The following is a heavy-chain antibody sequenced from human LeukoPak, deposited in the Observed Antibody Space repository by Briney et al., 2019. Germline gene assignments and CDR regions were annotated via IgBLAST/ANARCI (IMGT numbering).Heavy chain of an antibody. V-gene: IGHV3-48*04. CDR2: ISSSGSTI. J-gene: IGHJ4*02. CDR3: ARGVRDGYPRDFDY. CDR1: GFTLSSYT. D-gene: IGHD5-24*01. Sequence: GGSLRLSCAASGFTLSSYTMNWVRPAPGKGLEWVSYISSSGSTIYYADSVKGRFTISRDNAKNSLYLQMNSLRAEDTAVYYCARGVRDGYPRDFDYWGQGTLVTVSS.